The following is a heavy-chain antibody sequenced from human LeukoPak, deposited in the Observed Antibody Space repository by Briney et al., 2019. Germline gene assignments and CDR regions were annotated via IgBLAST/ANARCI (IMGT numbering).Heavy chain of an antibody. J-gene: IGHJ6*02. Sequence: KASQTLSLTCAVSGGSISSGGYSWSWIRQPPGKGLEWIGYIYHSGSTFYNPSLKSRVTISVDRSKNQFSLKLSSVTAADTAVYYCARGGRGGTHYYYYYGMDVWGQGTTVTVSS. V-gene: IGHV4-30-2*01. CDR1: GGSISSGGYS. CDR3: ARGGRGGTHYYYYYGMDV. CDR2: IYHSGST. D-gene: IGHD1-14*01.